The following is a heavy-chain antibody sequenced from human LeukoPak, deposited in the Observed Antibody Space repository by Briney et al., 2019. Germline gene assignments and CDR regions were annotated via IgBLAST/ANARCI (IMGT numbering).Heavy chain of an antibody. J-gene: IGHJ5*02. CDR2: ITSGGGTT. Sequence: GGSLRLSCAASGFTFSSHTMSWVRQAPGKGLEWVSMITSGGGTTYYADSVKGRFIISRDIAKNTVFLQMNSLRAEDTAVYYCARDREYTDYLHNWFDPWGQGTLVTVSS. CDR3: ARDREYTDYLHNWFDP. CDR1: GFTFSSHT. D-gene: IGHD4-11*01. V-gene: IGHV3-23*01.